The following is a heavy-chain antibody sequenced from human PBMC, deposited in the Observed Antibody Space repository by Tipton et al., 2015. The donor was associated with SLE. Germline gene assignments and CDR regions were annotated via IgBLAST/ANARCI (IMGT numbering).Heavy chain of an antibody. CDR1: GGSISKYY. V-gene: IGHV4-59*08. CDR3: ARHRGDFDY. D-gene: IGHD3-16*01. CDR2: VYNSGST. Sequence: TLSLTCTVSGGSISKYYWSWIRQPPGKGLEWIGYVYNSGSTNYNPSLKSRVTISVDTSKNQFSLNLSSVTAADTAVYYCARHRGDFDYWGQGTMVTVSS. J-gene: IGHJ4*02.